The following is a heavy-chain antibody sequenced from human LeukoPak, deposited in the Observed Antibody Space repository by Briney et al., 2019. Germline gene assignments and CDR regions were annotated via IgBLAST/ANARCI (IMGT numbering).Heavy chain of an antibody. J-gene: IGHJ4*02. V-gene: IGHV3-30*01. CDR3: ASEYYYDSSGYTDY. CDR2: ISYDGSNK. CDR1: GFTFSSYA. Sequence: PGGSPRLSCAASGFTFSSYAMHWVRQAPGKGLEWVAVISYDGSNKYYAGSVKGRFTISRDNSKNTLYLQMNSLRAEDTAVYYCASEYYYDSSGYTDYWGQGTLVTVSS. D-gene: IGHD3-22*01.